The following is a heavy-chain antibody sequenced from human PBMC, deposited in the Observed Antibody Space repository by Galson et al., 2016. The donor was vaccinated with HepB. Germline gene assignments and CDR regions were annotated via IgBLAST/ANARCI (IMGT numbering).Heavy chain of an antibody. CDR3: ARGGSRPIDY. J-gene: IGHJ4*02. CDR1: GFTFSSYA. D-gene: IGHD1-26*01. Sequence: SLRLSCAASGFTFSSYAMHWVRQAPGKGLEWVSYISSSSDTIYYADSVKGRFTISRDNAKNSLYLQMNSLRAEDTAVYYCARGGSRPIDYWGQGTLVTVSS. V-gene: IGHV3-48*01. CDR2: ISSSSDTI.